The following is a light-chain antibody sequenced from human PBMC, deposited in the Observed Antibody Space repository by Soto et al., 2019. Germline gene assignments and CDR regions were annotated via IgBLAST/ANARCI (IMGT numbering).Light chain of an antibody. CDR2: GAS. CDR3: QQYNNWPLT. Sequence: ELVMTQSPATLSVFPGERATLSCRASQSVSSNLAWYQQKPGQAPRLLIYGASTRATGIPARFSGSGSGTEFTLTISSLQSEDFAVYYCQQYNNWPLTFGPGTKVDIK. CDR1: QSVSSN. J-gene: IGKJ3*01. V-gene: IGKV3-15*01.